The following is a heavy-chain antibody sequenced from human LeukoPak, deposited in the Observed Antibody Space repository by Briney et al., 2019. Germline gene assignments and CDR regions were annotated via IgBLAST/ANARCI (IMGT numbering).Heavy chain of an antibody. CDR2: IYPGYSDA. CDR1: GYTFTSYY. CDR3: VRFALTSSLDH. J-gene: IGHJ5*02. V-gene: IGHV5-51*01. D-gene: IGHD6-13*01. Sequence: GASVKVSCKASGYTFTSYYMHWVRQVPGKGLEWMGLIYPGYSDAKYSPSFQGQVTLSVDASISTAYLQLSGLRASDTAIYYCVRFALTSSLDHWGQGTLVTVSS.